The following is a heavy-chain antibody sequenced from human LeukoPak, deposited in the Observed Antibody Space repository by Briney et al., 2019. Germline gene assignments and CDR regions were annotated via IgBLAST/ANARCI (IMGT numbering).Heavy chain of an antibody. D-gene: IGHD3-22*01. CDR2: INPSGGST. Sequence: GASVKVSCKASGYTFTSYYMHWVRQAPGQGLEWMGIINPSGGSTSYAQKFQGRVTMTRDMSTSTVYMELSSLRSEDTAVYYCARAFDSSGYPHGAFDYWGQGTLVTVSS. V-gene: IGHV1-46*01. J-gene: IGHJ4*02. CDR1: GYTFTSYY. CDR3: ARAFDSSGYPHGAFDY.